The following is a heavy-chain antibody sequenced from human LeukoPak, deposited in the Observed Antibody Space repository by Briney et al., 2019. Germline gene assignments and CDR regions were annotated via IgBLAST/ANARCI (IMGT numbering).Heavy chain of an antibody. Sequence: GGSLRLSCAASGFTFSDYGMNWVRQTPGKGLEWVSAIGGRGGSAYYADSVKGRFTISRDNSKNTLYLQMNSLRAEDTAVYYCAKSSREVVNWGQGTLVTVSS. D-gene: IGHD3-22*01. J-gene: IGHJ4*02. CDR3: AKSSREVVN. V-gene: IGHV3-23*01. CDR2: IGGRGGSA. CDR1: GFTFSDYG.